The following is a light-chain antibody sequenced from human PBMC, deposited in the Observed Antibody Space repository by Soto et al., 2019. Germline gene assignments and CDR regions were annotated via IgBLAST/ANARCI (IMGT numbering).Light chain of an antibody. V-gene: IGKV3-20*01. CDR3: QHYGSSLSLT. J-gene: IGKJ4*01. Sequence: IVLTQSPGTLSLSPGERATLSCRASQSVSSYYLAWYQQKPGQAPRLLIYGASSRATGIPDRFSGTGSGTDFTLTISRLEPEDFAVYYCQHYGSSLSLTFGGGTKVEIK. CDR2: GAS. CDR1: QSVSSYY.